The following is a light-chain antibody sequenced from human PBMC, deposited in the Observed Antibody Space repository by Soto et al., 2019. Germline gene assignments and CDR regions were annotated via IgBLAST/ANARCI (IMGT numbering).Light chain of an antibody. Sequence: SALTQPRSVSGSPGQSVTISCTGTSSDVGGYNFVSWYQQHPGKAPKLMIYDVIKRPSGVPDRFSGSKSGNTASLTISGLQAEDEADYYCCSYAGSYTLGVFGGGTKLTVL. CDR1: SSDVGGYNF. V-gene: IGLV2-11*01. CDR2: DVI. J-gene: IGLJ2*01. CDR3: CSYAGSYTLGV.